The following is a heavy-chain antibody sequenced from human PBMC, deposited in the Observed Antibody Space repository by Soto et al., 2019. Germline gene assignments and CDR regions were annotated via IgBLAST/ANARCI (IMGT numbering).Heavy chain of an antibody. Sequence: QVQLVESGGGVVQPGRSLRLSCAASGFTFSSYGMHWVRQAPGKGLEWVAVIRYDGSNKYYADSVKGRFTISRDNSKNTLYLQMNSLRAEDTAVYYCARVNQQQLAFDYWGQGTLVTVSS. CDR3: ARVNQQQLAFDY. J-gene: IGHJ4*02. D-gene: IGHD6-13*01. CDR1: GFTFSSYG. CDR2: IRYDGSNK. V-gene: IGHV3-33*01.